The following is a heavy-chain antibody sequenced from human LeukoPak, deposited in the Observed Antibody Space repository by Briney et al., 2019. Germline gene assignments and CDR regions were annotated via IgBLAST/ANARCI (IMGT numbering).Heavy chain of an antibody. J-gene: IGHJ4*02. Sequence: PGGSLRLSCAASGFTFSSYAMHWVRQAPGKGLEWVAVISYDGSNKYYADSVKGRFTISRDNSKSTLYLQMNSLRAEDTAVYYCAKRTYCTSTSCYAKTLDYWGQGTLVTVSS. D-gene: IGHD2-2*01. V-gene: IGHV3-30*04. CDR2: ISYDGSNK. CDR3: AKRTYCTSTSCYAKTLDY. CDR1: GFTFSSYA.